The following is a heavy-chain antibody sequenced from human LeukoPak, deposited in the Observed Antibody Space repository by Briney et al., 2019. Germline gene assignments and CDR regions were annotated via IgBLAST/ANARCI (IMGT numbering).Heavy chain of an antibody. V-gene: IGHV3-23*01. CDR3: AKDEDCYDSSGYYY. CDR2: ISGSGGST. CDR1: GFTFSSYA. Sequence: QAGGSLRLSCAASGFTFSSYAMSWVRQAPGKGLEWVSAISGSGGSTYYADSVKGRFTISRDNSKNTLYLQMNSLRAEDTAVYYCAKDEDCYDSSGYYYWGQGTLVTVSS. D-gene: IGHD3-22*01. J-gene: IGHJ4*02.